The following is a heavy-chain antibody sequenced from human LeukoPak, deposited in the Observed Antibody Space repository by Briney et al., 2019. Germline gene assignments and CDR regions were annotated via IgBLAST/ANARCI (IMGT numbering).Heavy chain of an antibody. V-gene: IGHV1-2*02. J-gene: IGHJ4*02. Sequence: ASVKVSCKASGYTFTSYYMHWVRQAPGQGLEWMGWINPKSGGTNYAQKFQGRVTMTRDTSISTAYMELSRLRSDDTAVYYCARATYYYDSSGYSDYFDYWGQGTLVTVSS. CDR3: ARATYYYDSSGYSDYFDY. D-gene: IGHD3-22*01. CDR2: INPKSGGT. CDR1: GYTFTSYY.